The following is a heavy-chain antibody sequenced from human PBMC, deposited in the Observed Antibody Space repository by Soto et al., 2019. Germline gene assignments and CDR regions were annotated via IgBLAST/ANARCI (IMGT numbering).Heavy chain of an antibody. Sequence: GGSLRLSCAASGFTFSDYYMSWIRQAPGKGLEWVSYISSSSSYTNYADSVKGRFTISRDNAKNSLYLQMNSLRAEDTAVYYCARGPPYCSSTSGYDYWGQGTLVTVSS. CDR1: GFTFSDYY. D-gene: IGHD2-2*01. CDR3: ARGPPYCSSTSGYDY. J-gene: IGHJ4*02. CDR2: ISSSSSYT. V-gene: IGHV3-11*06.